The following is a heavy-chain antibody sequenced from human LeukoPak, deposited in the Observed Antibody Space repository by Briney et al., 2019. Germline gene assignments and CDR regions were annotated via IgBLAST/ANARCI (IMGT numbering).Heavy chain of an antibody. CDR3: ASPGEDCSSTSCYNYYYGMDV. D-gene: IGHD2-2*02. V-gene: IGHV4-34*01. CDR2: INHSGST. CDR1: GGSFSGYY. J-gene: IGHJ6*02. Sequence: SETLSLTCAVYGGSFSGYYWSWIRQPPGKGLEWIGEINHSGSTNYNPSLKSRVTISVDTSKNQFSLKLSSVTAADTAVYYCASPGEDCSSTSCYNYYYGMDVWGQGTTVTVSS.